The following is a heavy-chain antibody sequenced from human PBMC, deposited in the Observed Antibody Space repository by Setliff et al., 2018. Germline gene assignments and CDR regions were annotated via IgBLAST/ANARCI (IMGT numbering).Heavy chain of an antibody. CDR3: ARGRDFWSGYIVY. D-gene: IGHD3-3*01. CDR1: GYTFTGYY. Sequence: ASVKVSCKASGYTFTGYYMHWVRQAPGQGLEWMGWINPNSGGTNYAQKFQGWVTMTRDTSISTAYMELGRLRSDDTAVYYCARGRDFWSGYIVYWGQGTLVTVSS. V-gene: IGHV1-2*04. J-gene: IGHJ4*02. CDR2: INPNSGGT.